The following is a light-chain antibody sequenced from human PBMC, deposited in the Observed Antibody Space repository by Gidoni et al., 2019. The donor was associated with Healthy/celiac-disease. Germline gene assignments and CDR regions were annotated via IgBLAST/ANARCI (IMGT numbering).Light chain of an antibody. Sequence: SYYLTQPPSVSVSPGQTARITCSGDALPKQYAYWYQQKPGQAPVLVIYKDSERPSGIPERFSGSSSGTTVTLTISGVQAEDEADYYCQSADSSGTIGVFGGGTKLTVL. CDR1: ALPKQY. V-gene: IGLV3-25*03. CDR2: KDS. CDR3: QSADSSGTIGV. J-gene: IGLJ2*01.